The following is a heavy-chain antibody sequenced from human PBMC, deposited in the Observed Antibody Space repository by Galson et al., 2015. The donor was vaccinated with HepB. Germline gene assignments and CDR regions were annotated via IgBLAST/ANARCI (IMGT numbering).Heavy chain of an antibody. CDR2: INHDGSDN. J-gene: IGHJ4*02. CDR3: ARLELRTGGDFFEPYLDS. CDR1: GFTFSEYW. V-gene: IGHV3-7*01. Sequence: SLRLSCAVSGFTFSEYWMTWVRQAPGKGLEWVANINHDGSDNYYADSVKGRFTISRDNAKNSLYLQLNSLRVEDTAVYFCARLELRTGGDFFEPYLDSWGQGALVTV. D-gene: IGHD1-26*01.